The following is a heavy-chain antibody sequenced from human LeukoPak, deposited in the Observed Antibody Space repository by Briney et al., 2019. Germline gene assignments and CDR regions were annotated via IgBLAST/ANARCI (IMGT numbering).Heavy chain of an antibody. CDR1: GYTFTSYG. V-gene: IGHV1-18*01. J-gene: IGHJ3*02. CDR2: ISAYNGNT. CDR3: ASNNVALVRGVIKGAFDI. D-gene: IGHD3-10*01. Sequence: ASVKVSCKASGYTFTSYGISWVRQAPGQGLEWMGWISAYNGNTNYAQKLQGRVTMTTDTSTSTAYMELRSLRSDDTAVFYCASNNVALVRGVIKGAFDIWGQGTMVTVSS.